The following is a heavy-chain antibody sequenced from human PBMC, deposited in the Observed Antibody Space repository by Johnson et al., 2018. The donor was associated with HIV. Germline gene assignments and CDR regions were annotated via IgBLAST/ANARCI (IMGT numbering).Heavy chain of an antibody. Sequence: QVQLVESGGGLVQPGRSLRLSCAASGFTFDDYAMHWVRQAPGKGLEWVGFTQYDGNNKYYADSVKARFSISRENSKKTLYLQMNSLRAEDTALYYCAKETRDSRSAFDIWGQGTMVTVSS. CDR2: TQYDGNNK. V-gene: IGHV3-30*02. CDR3: AKETRDSRSAFDI. J-gene: IGHJ3*02. CDR1: GFTFDDYA. D-gene: IGHD3-22*01.